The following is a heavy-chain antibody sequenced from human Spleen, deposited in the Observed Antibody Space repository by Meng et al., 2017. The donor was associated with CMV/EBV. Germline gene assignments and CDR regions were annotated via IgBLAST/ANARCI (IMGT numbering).Heavy chain of an antibody. V-gene: IGHV4-39*07. CDR2: IYYNGST. CDR3: ARLTMIRGVMINKYYFDY. J-gene: IGHJ4*02. D-gene: IGHD3-10*01. Sequence: SETLSLTCSVSGGSITSTGYFWGWIRQPPGKGLEWIGNIYYNGSTNYNPSLKRRVTMSVDTSTNHFSLQLTSVTAADTAVYYCARLTMIRGVMINKYYFDYWGQGTLVTVSS. CDR1: GGSITSTGYF.